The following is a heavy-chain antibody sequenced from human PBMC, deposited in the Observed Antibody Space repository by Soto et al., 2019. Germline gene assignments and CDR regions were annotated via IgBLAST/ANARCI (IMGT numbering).Heavy chain of an antibody. CDR2: ISGGGGST. D-gene: IGHD2-2*01. V-gene: IGHV3-23*01. J-gene: IGHJ5*02. CDR3: AKGPSITCSDNWFDP. CDR1: GFTFRSYG. Sequence: EVQLLESGGGLVQPGGSLRLSCAASGFTFRSYGMSWVRQAPGKGLEWVSAISGGGGSTSYADSVRGRFTISRDNMKNTVYLQVNSLRAEDMAVYYCAKGPSITCSDNWFDPWGQGILVTVSS.